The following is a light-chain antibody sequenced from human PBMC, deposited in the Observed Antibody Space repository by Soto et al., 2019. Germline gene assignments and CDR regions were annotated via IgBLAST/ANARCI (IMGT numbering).Light chain of an antibody. CDR3: QQFGSSPRT. CDR2: GAS. Sequence: EIVLTHSPGTLSLSPGEIATLSCRASQSVSSSYLAWYQQKPGRAPRLLIYGASSRATGIPDRFSGSGSGTDFSLTITTLEPEDSAVYVCQQFGSSPRTFGHGTKVDIK. CDR1: QSVSSSY. J-gene: IGKJ1*01. V-gene: IGKV3-20*01.